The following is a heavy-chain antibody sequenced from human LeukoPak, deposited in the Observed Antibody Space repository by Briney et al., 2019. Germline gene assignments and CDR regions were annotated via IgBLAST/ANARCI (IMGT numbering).Heavy chain of an antibody. Sequence: PGGSLRLSCAASGFTFSSYGMHWVRQAPGKGPEWVAVIWYDGSNKYYADSVKGRFTISRDNSKNTLYLQMNSLRAEDTAVYYCARDSWGVDYWGQGTLVTVSS. V-gene: IGHV3-33*01. CDR2: IWYDGSNK. CDR1: GFTFSSYG. J-gene: IGHJ4*02. CDR3: ARDSWGVDY. D-gene: IGHD3-16*01.